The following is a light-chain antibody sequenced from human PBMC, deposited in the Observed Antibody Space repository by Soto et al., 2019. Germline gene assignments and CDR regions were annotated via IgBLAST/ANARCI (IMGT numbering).Light chain of an antibody. CDR2: KAS. J-gene: IGKJ1*01. Sequence: DIQMTQSPSTLSASVGDRVTITCRASQSINIWLAWYQQKPGKAPKLLIYKASSLQSGVPSRFSGSGSGTEFTLTITRLQPDDFATYYCHQYNGFPRTFGQGSKVDIK. V-gene: IGKV1-5*03. CDR1: QSINIW. CDR3: HQYNGFPRT.